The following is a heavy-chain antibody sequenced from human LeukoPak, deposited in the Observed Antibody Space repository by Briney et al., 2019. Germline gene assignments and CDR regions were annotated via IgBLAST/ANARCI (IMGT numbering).Heavy chain of an antibody. Sequence: GGSLRPSCAASGFTFSNAWMSWVRQAPGKGLEWVGRIKSKTDGGTTDYAAPVKGRFTISRDDSKNTLYLQMNSLKTEDTAVYYCTTDPKEYYYYYGMDVWGQGTTVTVSS. J-gene: IGHJ6*02. CDR2: IKSKTDGGTT. V-gene: IGHV3-15*01. CDR1: GFTFSNAW. CDR3: TTDPKEYYYYYGMDV.